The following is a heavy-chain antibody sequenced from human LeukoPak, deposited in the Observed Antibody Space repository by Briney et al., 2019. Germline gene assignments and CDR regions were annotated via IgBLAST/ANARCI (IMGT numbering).Heavy chain of an antibody. CDR1: GFTLSSYS. CDR3: ATQTGSRTDYYFDY. CDR2: ISSSSYI. D-gene: IGHD1-1*01. J-gene: IGHJ4*02. V-gene: IGHV3-21*01. Sequence: GGSLRLSCAASGFTLSSYSMNWVRQAPGKGLEWVSSISSSSYIYYADSVKGRFTISRDNAKNSLYLQMNSLRAEDTAVYYCATQTGSRTDYYFDYWGQGTLVTVSS.